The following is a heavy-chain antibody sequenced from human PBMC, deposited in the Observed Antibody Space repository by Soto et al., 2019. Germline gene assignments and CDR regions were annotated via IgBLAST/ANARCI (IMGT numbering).Heavy chain of an antibody. Sequence: PSETLSLTCSVSGGSISSDYWSWIRQPPGKGLEWIGYIQYSGTINYNPSLKSRVTTSVDTSNNHCSLKLSSVTAADTALYYCARGRLRSAPDYWGQGALVTVSS. CDR1: GGSISSDY. D-gene: IGHD4-17*01. V-gene: IGHV4-59*01. CDR2: IQYSGTI. CDR3: ARGRLRSAPDY. J-gene: IGHJ4*02.